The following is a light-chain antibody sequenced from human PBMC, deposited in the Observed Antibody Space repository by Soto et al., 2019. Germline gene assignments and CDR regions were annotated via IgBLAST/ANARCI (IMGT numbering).Light chain of an antibody. CDR3: QQYNDWPPA. CDR2: GAS. Sequence: IVLTQSPGTLSLSPGESATLSCRASQSVSSNYLAWYQQKPGQAPRLLIYGASNRATGIPDRFSGSGSGTDFTLTIDSLQSEDFAVYYCQQYNDWPPAFGGGTKVDIK. J-gene: IGKJ4*01. CDR1: QSVSSNY. V-gene: IGKV3-20*01.